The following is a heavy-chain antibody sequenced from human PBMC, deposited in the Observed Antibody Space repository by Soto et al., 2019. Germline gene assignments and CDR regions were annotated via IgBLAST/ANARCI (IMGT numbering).Heavy chain of an antibody. CDR3: ARAKRFCSSVSCYSDSSYSSLAV. J-gene: IGHJ6*03. D-gene: IGHD2-15*01. CDR1: GFTFSGYW. CDR2: INGDGSST. V-gene: IGHV3-74*01. Sequence: GGSLRLSCAASGFTFSGYWIHWVRQAPGKGLLWVSRINGDGSSTTYAESVKGRFTISRDNAKNTLYLQMSSLRAEDTAVYYCARAKRFCSSVSCYSDSSYSSLAVWGKGPTVTVSS.